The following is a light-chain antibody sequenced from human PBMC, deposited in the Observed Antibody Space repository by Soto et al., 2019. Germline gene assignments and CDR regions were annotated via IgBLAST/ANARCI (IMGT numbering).Light chain of an antibody. CDR1: QSVSSSY. CDR2: GAS. Sequence: EIVFTQSPGTLSLSPGERATLSCRASQSVSSSYLAWYQQKPGQAPRLLIYGASSRATGIPDRFSGSGSGTDFTLTISRLEPEDFAVYYCQQYGSSTGVTFGPGTKVDIK. CDR3: QQYGSSTGVT. V-gene: IGKV3-20*01. J-gene: IGKJ3*01.